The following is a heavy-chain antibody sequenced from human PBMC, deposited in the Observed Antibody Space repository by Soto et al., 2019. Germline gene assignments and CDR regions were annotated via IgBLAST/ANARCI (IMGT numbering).Heavy chain of an antibody. CDR3: ARARSLRYGMDV. Sequence: EVQLVESGGGLIQPGGSLRLSCAASGFTVSSNYMSWVRQAPGKGLEWVSVIYSGGSTYYADSVKGRFTISRDNAKNTLYLQMNSLRAEDTAVYYCARARSLRYGMDVWGQGTTVTVSS. V-gene: IGHV3-53*01. J-gene: IGHJ6*02. CDR2: IYSGGST. CDR1: GFTVSSNY.